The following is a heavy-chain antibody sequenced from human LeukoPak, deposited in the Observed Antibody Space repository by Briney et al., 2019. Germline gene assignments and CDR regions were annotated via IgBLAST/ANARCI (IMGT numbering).Heavy chain of an antibody. CDR2: ISGSGGST. D-gene: IGHD3-22*01. CDR1: GFTFSSYA. Sequence: PGGSLRLSCAASGFTFSSYAMSWVRQAPGKGLEWVSAISGSGGSTYYADSVKGRFTISRDNSKNTLYLQMNSLRAEDTAVYYCAKSAHITMIVVVIPDAFDIWGQGTMVTVSS. CDR3: AKSAHITMIVVVIPDAFDI. V-gene: IGHV3-23*01. J-gene: IGHJ3*02.